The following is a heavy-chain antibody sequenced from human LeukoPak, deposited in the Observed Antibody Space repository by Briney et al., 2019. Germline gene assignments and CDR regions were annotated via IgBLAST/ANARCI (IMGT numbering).Heavy chain of an antibody. V-gene: IGHV1-2*04. CDR1: GYTFTGYY. CDR2: INPNSGGT. D-gene: IGHD6-13*01. CDR3: ARVGSSQLALGSWSRNSAYYYYGMDV. Sequence: GASVKVSCKASGYTFTGYYMHWVRQAPGQGLEWMGWINPNSGGTNYAQKFQGWVTMTRDTSISTAYMELSRLRSDDTAVYYCARVGSSQLALGSWSRNSAYYYYGMDVWGQGTTVTVSS. J-gene: IGHJ6*02.